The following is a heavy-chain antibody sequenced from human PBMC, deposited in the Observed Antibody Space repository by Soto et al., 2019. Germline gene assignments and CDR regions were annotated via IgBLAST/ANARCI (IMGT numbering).Heavy chain of an antibody. CDR2: ISSSSSYI. D-gene: IGHD3-22*01. Sequence: EVQLVESGGGLVKPGGSLRLSCAASGFTFSSYSMNWVRQAPGKGLEWVSSISSSSSYIYYADSVKGGFTISRDNAKNXXYLQMNSLGAEDMAVSYCARVGDYYDLYYYYGMDVWGQGTTVTVSS. CDR3: ARVGDYYDLYYYYGMDV. CDR1: GFTFSSYS. V-gene: IGHV3-21*01. J-gene: IGHJ6*02.